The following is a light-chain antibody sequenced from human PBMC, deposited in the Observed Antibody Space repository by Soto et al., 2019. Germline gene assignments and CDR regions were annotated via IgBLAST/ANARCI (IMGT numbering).Light chain of an antibody. Sequence: DIQLTQSPSFLSASVGDRVTITCRASQGIISYLAWYQQKPGKAPKLLIYAASTLQSGVPSRFSGSGSGTEFTLTISSLQPEDFVTYYCPQLNRFLYPFGQGTKLEIK. V-gene: IGKV1-9*01. J-gene: IGKJ2*01. CDR2: AAS. CDR3: PQLNRFLYP. CDR1: QGIISY.